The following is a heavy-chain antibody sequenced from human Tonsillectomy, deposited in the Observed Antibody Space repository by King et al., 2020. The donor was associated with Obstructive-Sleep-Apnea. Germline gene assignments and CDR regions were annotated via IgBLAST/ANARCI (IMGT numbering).Heavy chain of an antibody. CDR1: GYTFSSYG. CDR2: ISAYNGNT. CDR3: ARSGNYDVLTAYYVPFDY. J-gene: IGHJ4*02. D-gene: IGHD3-9*01. V-gene: IGHV1-18*01. Sequence: QLVQSGAEVEKPGASVKVSCKASGYTFSSYGISWVRQAPGQGLEWMGWISAYNGNTNYAQRLQGRVTMSTDTSTSTAHMELRSLRSDDTAVYYCARSGNYDVLTAYYVPFDYWGQGTLVTVSS.